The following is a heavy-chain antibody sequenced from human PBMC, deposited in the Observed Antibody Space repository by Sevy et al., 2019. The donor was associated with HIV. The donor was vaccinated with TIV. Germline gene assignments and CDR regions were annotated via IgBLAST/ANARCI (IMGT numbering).Heavy chain of an antibody. D-gene: IGHD3-3*01. Sequence: GGSLRLSCTASGFTFSDYWMSWVRRAPGKGLEWLSSISDDSRYIYYSDSVKGRFTISRANAKNLLYLQMNNLRVEDTAIYYCARDFTIFGVVSGIDYWGQGNLVTVSS. CDR1: GFTFSDYW. CDR3: ARDFTIFGVVSGIDY. J-gene: IGHJ4*02. CDR2: ISDDSRYI. V-gene: IGHV3-21*04.